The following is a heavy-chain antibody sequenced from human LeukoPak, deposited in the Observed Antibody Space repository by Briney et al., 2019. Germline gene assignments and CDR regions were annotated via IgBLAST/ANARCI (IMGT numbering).Heavy chain of an antibody. V-gene: IGHV3-23*01. D-gene: IGHD2-2*01. CDR1: GFTFSSYA. CDR2: ISGSGGST. Sequence: GGSLRLSCAASGFTFSSYAMSWVRQSPGKGLEWVSAISGSGGSTYYADSVKGRFTISRDNSKNTLYLQMNSLRAEDTAVYYCAKSGSCSSTSCYSGLKKYGMDVWGQGTTVTVSS. J-gene: IGHJ6*02. CDR3: AKSGSCSSTSCYSGLKKYGMDV.